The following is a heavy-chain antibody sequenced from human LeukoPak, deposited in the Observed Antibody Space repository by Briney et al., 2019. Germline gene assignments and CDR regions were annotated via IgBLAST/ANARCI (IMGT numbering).Heavy chain of an antibody. V-gene: IGHV3-20*04. CDR1: GFTIDDYG. Sequence: GGSLRLSCAASGFTIDDYGMTWVRQTPGKGLEWVSTINWNGGSTAYADSVKGRFTISRDNAKNSLYLQMNSLRAEDAAVYYCAKEDCSGGRCYSLHYWGQGTLVTVSS. CDR2: INWNGGST. J-gene: IGHJ4*02. D-gene: IGHD2-15*01. CDR3: AKEDCSGGRCYSLHY.